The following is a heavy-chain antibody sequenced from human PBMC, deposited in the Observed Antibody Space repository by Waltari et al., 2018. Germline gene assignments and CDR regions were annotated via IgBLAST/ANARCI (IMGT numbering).Heavy chain of an antibody. Sequence: QLQLQESGPGLVKPSETLSLTCTVSGGSISSSSYYWGWIRQPPGKGLEWIGSIYYSGSTYYHPSLKSRVTISVDTSKNQFSLKLSSVTAADTAVYYCARSRVLGYCSGGSCYHYYYYGMDVWGQGTTVTVSS. J-gene: IGHJ6*02. CDR2: IYYSGST. V-gene: IGHV4-39*01. CDR1: GGSISSSSYY. CDR3: ARSRVLGYCSGGSCYHYYYYGMDV. D-gene: IGHD2-15*01.